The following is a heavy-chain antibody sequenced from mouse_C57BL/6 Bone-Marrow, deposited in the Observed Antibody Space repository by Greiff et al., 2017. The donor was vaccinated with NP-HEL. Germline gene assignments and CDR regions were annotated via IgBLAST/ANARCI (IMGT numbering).Heavy chain of an antibody. J-gene: IGHJ3*01. V-gene: IGHV5-17*01. CDR2: ISSGSSTI. Sequence: EVKVVESGGGLVKPGGSLKLSCAASGFTFSDYGMHWVRQAPEKGLEWVAYISSGSSTIYYADTVKGRFTISRDNAKNTLFLQMTSLRSEDTAMYYCAYSFTAWGFAYWGQGTLVTVSA. D-gene: IGHD3-1*01. CDR3: AYSFTAWGFAY. CDR1: GFTFSDYG.